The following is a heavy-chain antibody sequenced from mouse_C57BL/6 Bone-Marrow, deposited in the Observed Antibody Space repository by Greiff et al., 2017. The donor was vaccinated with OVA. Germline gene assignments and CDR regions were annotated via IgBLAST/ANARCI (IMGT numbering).Heavy chain of an antibody. Sequence: LQESGPELVKPGASVKISCKASGYAFSSSWMNWVKQRPGKGLEWIGRIYPGDGDTNYNGKFKGKATLTADKSSSTAYMQLSSLTSEDSAVYFCARPAPSYYYGSSYFDYWGQGTTLTVSS. CDR3: ARPAPSYYYGSSYFDY. CDR2: IYPGDGDT. CDR1: GYAFSSSW. D-gene: IGHD1-1*01. J-gene: IGHJ2*01. V-gene: IGHV1-82*01.